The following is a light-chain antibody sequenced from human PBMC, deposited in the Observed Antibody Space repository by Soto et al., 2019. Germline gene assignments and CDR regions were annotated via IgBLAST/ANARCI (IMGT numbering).Light chain of an antibody. CDR1: QSIGRW. Sequence: DIQMTQSPSSLSTSVGDRVTITCRASQSIGRWLAWYQQKPGKAPKLLIFDASTLENGVPARFSGSRSGPEFSLTISSLQPDDFATYYCQQYYSYWTFGQGTKVDI. J-gene: IGKJ1*01. CDR3: QQYYSYWT. V-gene: IGKV1-5*01. CDR2: DAS.